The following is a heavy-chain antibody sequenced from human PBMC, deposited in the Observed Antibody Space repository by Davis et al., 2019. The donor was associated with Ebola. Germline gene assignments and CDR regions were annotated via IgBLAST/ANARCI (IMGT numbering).Heavy chain of an antibody. V-gene: IGHV3-74*01. J-gene: IGHJ4*02. CDR2: ISSDGSST. CDR1: GFTFSSYW. CDR3: ARGASDGDTFDY. Sequence: GESLKISCAASGFTFSSYWMHWVRQAPGKGLVWVARISSDGSSTSYADSVKGRFTISRDNSMNALYLQMDSLRAEDTAVYYCARGASDGDTFDYWGQGALVTVSS. D-gene: IGHD3-10*01.